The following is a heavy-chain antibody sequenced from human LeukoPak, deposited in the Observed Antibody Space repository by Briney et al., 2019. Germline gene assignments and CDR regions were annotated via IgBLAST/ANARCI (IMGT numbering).Heavy chain of an antibody. CDR2: INHSGST. CDR3: ARARRLANYYYYGMDV. V-gene: IGHV4-34*01. J-gene: IGHJ6*02. D-gene: IGHD1-1*01. Sequence: SETLSLTCAVYGGSFSGYYWSWIRQPPGKGLEWIGEINHSGSTNYNPSLKSRVTISVDTSKNQFSMKLSSVTAAETAVYYCARARRLANYYYYGMDVWGQGTTVTVSS. CDR1: GGSFSGYY.